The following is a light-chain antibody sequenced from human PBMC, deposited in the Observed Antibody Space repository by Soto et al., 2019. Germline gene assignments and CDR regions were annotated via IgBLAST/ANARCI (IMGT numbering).Light chain of an antibody. CDR2: EVS. V-gene: IGLV2-14*01. Sequence: QSALTRPASVSGSPGQSITISCTGTSSDVGGYNYVSWYQQHPGKAPKLMIYEVSNRPSGVSNRFSGSKSGNTASLTISGLQAEDEADYYCSSYTRSSTRVFGAGTTLTVL. J-gene: IGLJ3*02. CDR1: SSDVGGYNY. CDR3: SSYTRSSTRV.